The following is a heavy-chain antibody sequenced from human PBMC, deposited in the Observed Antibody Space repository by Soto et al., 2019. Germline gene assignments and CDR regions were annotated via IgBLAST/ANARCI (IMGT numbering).Heavy chain of an antibody. V-gene: IGHV3-7*01. CDR3: ARDLGHYGDPPLYYYYYYMDV. Sequence: GGSLRLSCAASGFTFSSYWMSWVRQAPGKGLEWVANIKQDGSEKYYVDSVKGRFTISRDNAKNSLYLQMNSLRAEDTAVYYCARDLGHYGDPPLYYYYYYMDVWGKGTTVTVSS. J-gene: IGHJ6*03. D-gene: IGHD4-17*01. CDR2: IKQDGSEK. CDR1: GFTFSSYW.